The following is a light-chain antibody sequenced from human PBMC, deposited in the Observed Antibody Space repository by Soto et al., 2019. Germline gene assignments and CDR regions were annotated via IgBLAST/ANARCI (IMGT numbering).Light chain of an antibody. CDR2: AGS. J-gene: IGKJ5*01. CDR1: QDISNY. Sequence: DIQLTQSPSFLSASVGDRVTITCRASQDISNYLVWYQQKPGKAPKVLIYAGSTLQSGVPSKFSGSGSGTEFSLTISSLQPEAFATYYCQQLRSNPITFGQGTRLEI. V-gene: IGKV1-9*01. CDR3: QQLRSNPIT.